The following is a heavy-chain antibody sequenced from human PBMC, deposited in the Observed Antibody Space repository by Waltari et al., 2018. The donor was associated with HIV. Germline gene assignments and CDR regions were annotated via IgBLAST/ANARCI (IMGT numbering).Heavy chain of an antibody. CDR2: ISYEGGNK. CDR1: GFTFSGYD. CDR3: AKVKPDYGDYLYYFDY. Sequence: QVQLVESGGGVVHPGRSLRLSCAASGFTFSGYDMHWVRQAPGKGLEWVEVISYEGGNKYYADSVKGRFTISRDNSKNTLYLQMNSLRAEDTAVYYCAKVKPDYGDYLYYFDYWGQGTLATVSS. D-gene: IGHD4-17*01. V-gene: IGHV3-30*18. J-gene: IGHJ4*02.